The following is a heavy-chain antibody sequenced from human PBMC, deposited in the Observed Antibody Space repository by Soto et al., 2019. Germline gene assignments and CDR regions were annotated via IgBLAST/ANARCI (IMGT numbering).Heavy chain of an antibody. CDR3: AKVAYCGGDCYPRYYFDY. CDR1: GFTFSSYA. Sequence: EVQLLESGGGLVQPGGSLRLSCAASGFTFSSYAMSWVRQAPGKGLEWVSAISGSGGSTYYADSVKGRFTISRDNAKNPLYLQMNSLRAEDTAVYYCAKVAYCGGDCYPRYYFDYWGQGTLVTVSS. CDR2: ISGSGGST. V-gene: IGHV3-23*01. D-gene: IGHD2-21*02. J-gene: IGHJ4*02.